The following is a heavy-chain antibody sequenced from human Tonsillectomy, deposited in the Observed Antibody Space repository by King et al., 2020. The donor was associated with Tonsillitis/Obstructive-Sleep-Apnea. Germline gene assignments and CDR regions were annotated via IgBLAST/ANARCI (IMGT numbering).Heavy chain of an antibody. CDR3: ARRYFDGHYYYYMDV. V-gene: IGHV5-10-1*01. Sequence: VQLVESGAEVKKPGESLRIYCKGSGYSFTNYWIDWVRQMPGKGLEWMGTIDPSDSYTNYSPSFQGHVTISADKSISTAYVQWSSLKASDTAMYYCARRYFDGHYYYYMDVWGKGTTLTVSS. D-gene: IGHD3-9*01. CDR2: IDPSDSYT. J-gene: IGHJ6*03. CDR1: GYSFTNYW.